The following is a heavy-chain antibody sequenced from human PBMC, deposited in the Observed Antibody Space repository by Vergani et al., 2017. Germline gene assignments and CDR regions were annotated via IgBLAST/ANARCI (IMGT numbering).Heavy chain of an antibody. CDR1: GFTFSSYR. V-gene: IGHV3-48*04. Sequence: EVQLVESGGGLVQPGGSLRLSCAASGFTFSSYRMNWVRQAPGKGLEWVSDIRSSSSTIYYAYSVKGRFTLSRDNAKNSLYLQMNSLRAEDTAVYYCARDQFGACSFSWGQGTLVTVSS. D-gene: IGHD2-15*01. CDR2: IRSSSSTI. J-gene: IGHJ5*02. CDR3: ARDQFGACSFS.